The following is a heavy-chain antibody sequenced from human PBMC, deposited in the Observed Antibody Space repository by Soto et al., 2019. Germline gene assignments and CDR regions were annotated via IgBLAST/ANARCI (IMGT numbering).Heavy chain of an antibody. V-gene: IGHV3-30*18. CDR2: ISYDGSNQ. CDR3: AKDGGGYYFDQ. D-gene: IGHD3-16*01. Sequence: QVQLVESGGGVVQPGRSLRLSCAASGFNFSRYGMHWVRQAPGKGLEWVAVISYDGSNQYYADSMKGRFSISRDNSKNTLYLQMESLSTEASAKYFCAKDGGGYYFDQWGQGTLVTVSS. CDR1: GFNFSRYG. J-gene: IGHJ4*02.